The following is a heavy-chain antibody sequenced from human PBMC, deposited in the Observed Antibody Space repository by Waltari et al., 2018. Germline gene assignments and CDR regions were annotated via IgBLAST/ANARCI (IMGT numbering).Heavy chain of an antibody. J-gene: IGHJ4*02. CDR1: GGSIGSFY. V-gene: IGHV4-59*12. CDR3: ARASYYGDVDY. D-gene: IGHD3-10*01. Sequence: QVHLQESGPGLVKPSETLSLSCTVSGGSIGSFYWSWIRQPPGKGLEWIGYIYYSGSSTYRPSLQGRVTMSVDTSKNHLSLKLSSVTAADTAVYYCARASYYGDVDYWGQGILVTVSS. CDR2: IYYSGSS.